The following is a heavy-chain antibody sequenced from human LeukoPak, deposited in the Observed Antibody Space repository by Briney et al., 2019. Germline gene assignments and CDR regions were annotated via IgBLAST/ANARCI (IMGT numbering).Heavy chain of an antibody. Sequence: ASVKVSCKASGYTFTDYYMHWVRQAPGQGLEWMGWINPNSGGTNYAQKFQGRVTMTRDTSISTAYMELSRLRSDDTAVYYCARDYYDSSGYYWAIQDYWGQGTLVTVSS. CDR3: ARDYYDSSGYYWAIQDY. CDR2: INPNSGGT. CDR1: GYTFTDYY. V-gene: IGHV1-2*02. D-gene: IGHD3-22*01. J-gene: IGHJ4*02.